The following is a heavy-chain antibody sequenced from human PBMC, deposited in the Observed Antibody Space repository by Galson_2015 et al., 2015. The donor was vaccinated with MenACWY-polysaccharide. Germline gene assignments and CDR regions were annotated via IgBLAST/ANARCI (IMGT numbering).Heavy chain of an antibody. CDR1: GFTFSSYA. V-gene: IGHV3-23*01. Sequence: SLRLSCAASGFTFSSYATNWVRQAPGKGLEWVSTISGGGDRTNYADSVKGRFTISRDNSKNTLYLQMNSLRAEDTAVYFCAKRGVYGSGTFYTNNWFDPWGQGTLVTVSS. CDR2: ISGGGDRT. CDR3: AKRGVYGSGTFYTNNWFDP. J-gene: IGHJ5*02. D-gene: IGHD3-10*01.